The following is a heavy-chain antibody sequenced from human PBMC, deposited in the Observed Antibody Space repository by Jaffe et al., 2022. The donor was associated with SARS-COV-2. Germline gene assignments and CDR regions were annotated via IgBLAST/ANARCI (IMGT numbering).Heavy chain of an antibody. J-gene: IGHJ6*02. V-gene: IGHV3-15*01. CDR2: IKSKTDGGTT. CDR1: GFTFSNAW. D-gene: IGHD2-2*01. Sequence: EVQLVESGGGLVKPGGSLRLSCAASGFTFSNAWMSWVRQAPGKGLEWVGRIKSKTDGGTTDYAAPVKGRFTISRDDSKNTLYLQMNSLKTEDTAVYYCTTDRRIAPYCSSTSCYSKAPYYYYGMDVWGQGTTVTVSS. CDR3: TTDRRIAPYCSSTSCYSKAPYYYYGMDV.